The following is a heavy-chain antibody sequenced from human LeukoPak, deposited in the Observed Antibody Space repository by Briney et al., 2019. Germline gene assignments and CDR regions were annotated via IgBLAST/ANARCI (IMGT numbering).Heavy chain of an antibody. J-gene: IGHJ3*02. CDR3: ARCPGSWSGYDAFDI. Sequence: SETLSLTCAVYGGSFSGYYWSWIRQPPGKGLEWIGEINHSGSTNYNPSLKSRVTISVDTSKNQFSLKLSSVTAADTAVYYCARCPGSWSGYDAFDIRGQGTMVTVSS. V-gene: IGHV4-34*01. CDR2: INHSGST. CDR1: GGSFSGYY. D-gene: IGHD6-13*01.